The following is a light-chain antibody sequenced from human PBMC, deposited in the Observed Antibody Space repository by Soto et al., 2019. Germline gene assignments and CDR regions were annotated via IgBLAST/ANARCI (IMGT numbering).Light chain of an antibody. J-gene: IGKJ4*01. CDR1: QDIYNW. V-gene: IGKV1-12*01. CDR2: AAS. CDR3: QQANSFPPT. Sequence: DIQMTQSPSSMSASVGDRVTITCRASQDIYNWLAWYQQKPGRAPKLLIYAASSLQSGVPSRFSGSGSGTEFTLTISSLQPEDFATYYCQQANSFPPTFGGGTKVEIK.